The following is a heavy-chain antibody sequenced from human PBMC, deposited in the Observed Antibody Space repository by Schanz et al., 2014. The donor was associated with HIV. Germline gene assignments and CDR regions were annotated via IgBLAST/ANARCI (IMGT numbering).Heavy chain of an antibody. J-gene: IGHJ4*02. CDR2: LKPNSGET. Sequence: QVQLVQSGAEVKKPGASVKVSCKASGYTFTDYFVHWVRQAPGQGLEWMAWLKPNSGETKFARKFQGRVTMTRDSSTNTAYLEVSSLRSDDTAVYYCARGETFEKQLWILELFPPDSWGQGTLVTVSS. CDR1: GYTFTDYF. CDR3: ARGETFEKQLWILELFPPDS. V-gene: IGHV1-2*02. D-gene: IGHD2-2*03.